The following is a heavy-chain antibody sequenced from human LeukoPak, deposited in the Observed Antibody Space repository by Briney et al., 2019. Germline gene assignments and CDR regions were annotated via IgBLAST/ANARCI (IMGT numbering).Heavy chain of an antibody. J-gene: IGHJ3*02. CDR2: IIPIFGTA. Sequence: SVKVSCKASGGTFSSYAISWVRQAPGQGLEWMGGIIPIFGTANYAQKFQGRVTITADESTSTAYMELSSLKSDDTAVYYCAGLKNYYDSSGYLVTDAFDIWGQGTMVTVSS. D-gene: IGHD3-22*01. CDR3: AGLKNYYDSSGYLVTDAFDI. CDR1: GGTFSSYA. V-gene: IGHV1-69*01.